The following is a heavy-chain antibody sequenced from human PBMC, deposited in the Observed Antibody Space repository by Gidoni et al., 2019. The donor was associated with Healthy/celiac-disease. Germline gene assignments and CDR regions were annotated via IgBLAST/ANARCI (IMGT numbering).Heavy chain of an antibody. Sequence: QMQLVQSGPEVKKPGTSVKVSCKASGFTFTSSAMQWVRQARGQRLEWIGWIVVGSGNTNYTQKFQERVTITRDMSTSTAYMELSSLRSEDTAVYYCAAEGRVPGFYSWFDPWGQGTLVTVSS. CDR1: GFTFTSSA. CDR3: AAEGRVPGFYSWFDP. J-gene: IGHJ5*02. V-gene: IGHV1-58*02. CDR2: IVVGSGNT.